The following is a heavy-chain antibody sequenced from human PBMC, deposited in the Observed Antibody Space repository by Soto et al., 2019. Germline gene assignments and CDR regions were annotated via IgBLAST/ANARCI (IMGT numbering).Heavy chain of an antibody. CDR3: ARDPFFPYNYFDY. D-gene: IGHD3-3*02. V-gene: IGHV3-7*03. CDR2: IKQDGSEK. J-gene: IGHJ4*02. Sequence: GGSLRRSCAACGFPFSCYCISWVRQDPGKGLEWVANIKQDGSEKYYVDSVKGRFTISRDNAKNSLYLQMNSLRAEDTAVYYCARDPFFPYNYFDYWGQGTLVTVSS. CDR1: GFPFSCYC.